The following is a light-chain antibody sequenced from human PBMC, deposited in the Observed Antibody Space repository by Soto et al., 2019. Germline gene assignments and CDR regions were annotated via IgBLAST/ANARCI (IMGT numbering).Light chain of an antibody. Sequence: SALTQPASVSGSPGQSITISCTGTSSDVGAYNYVSWYQQHPGKVPKLIIYDVYNRPSGVSTRFSGSKSGNTASLTISGLQTEDEADYYCTSYTFINTYVFGTGTKVTVL. CDR1: SSDVGAYNY. J-gene: IGLJ1*01. CDR3: TSYTFINTYV. CDR2: DVY. V-gene: IGLV2-14*03.